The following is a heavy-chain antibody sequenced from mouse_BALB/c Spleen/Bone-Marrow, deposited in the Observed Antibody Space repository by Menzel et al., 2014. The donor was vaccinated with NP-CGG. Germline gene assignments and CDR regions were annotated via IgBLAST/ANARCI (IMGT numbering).Heavy chain of an antibody. Sequence: VQVVESGPSLVAPSQSLSITCTVSGFSLTSYGVSWVRQPPGKGLEWLGVIWGDGSTNYHSALISRLSIRRDNSKSQVFLKLNSLQTDDTATYYCAKPLLPWWYFDVWGAGTTVTVSS. J-gene: IGHJ1*01. CDR2: IWGDGST. D-gene: IGHD1-1*01. V-gene: IGHV2-3*01. CDR3: AKPLLPWWYFDV. CDR1: GFSLTSYG.